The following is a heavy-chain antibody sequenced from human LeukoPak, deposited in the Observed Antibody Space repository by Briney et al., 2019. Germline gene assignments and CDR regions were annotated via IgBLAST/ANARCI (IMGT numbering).Heavy chain of an antibody. Sequence: PGGSLRLSCAASGFTFSSYGMHWVRQAPGKGLEWVAVIWYDGSNKYYADSVKGRFTISRDNSKNTLYLQMNSLRAEDTAVYYCARGDYSSSWYVDYWGQGTLVTVSS. CDR1: GFTFSSYG. V-gene: IGHV3-33*01. D-gene: IGHD6-13*01. CDR2: IWYDGSNK. CDR3: ARGDYSSSWYVDY. J-gene: IGHJ4*02.